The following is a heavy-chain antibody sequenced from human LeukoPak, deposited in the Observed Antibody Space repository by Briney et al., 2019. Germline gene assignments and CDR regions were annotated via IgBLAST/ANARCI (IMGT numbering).Heavy chain of an antibody. V-gene: IGHV4-34*01. J-gene: IGHJ4*02. CDR3: ARGRYSYGYRGYYFDY. CDR1: GGSLSGYY. D-gene: IGHD5-18*01. CDR2: INHSGST. Sequence: SETLSLTCAVYGGSLSGYYWSWIRQPPGKGLEWIGEINHSGSTNYNPSLKSRVTISVDTSKNQFSLKLSSVTAADTAVYYCARGRYSYGYRGYYFDYWGQGTLVTVSS.